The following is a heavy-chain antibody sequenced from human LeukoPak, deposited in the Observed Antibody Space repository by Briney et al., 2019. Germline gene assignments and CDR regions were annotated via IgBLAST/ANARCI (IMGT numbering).Heavy chain of an antibody. V-gene: IGHV3-30*02. J-gene: IGHJ4*02. CDR3: TLFWSGYYRDY. CDR2: IRSDGIK. CDR1: GFTFSNYG. Sequence: GGSLRLSCAASGFTFSNYGMHWVRQAPGKGLEWVAFIRSDGIKYHADSVKGRFTISRDNSKNTLYLQMNSLKTEDTAVYYCTLFWSGYYRDYWGQGTLVTVSS. D-gene: IGHD3-3*01.